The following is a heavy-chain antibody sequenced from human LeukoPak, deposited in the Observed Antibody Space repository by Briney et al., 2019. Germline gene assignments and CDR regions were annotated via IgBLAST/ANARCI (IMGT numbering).Heavy chain of an antibody. CDR1: GGTFSSYT. J-gene: IGHJ5*02. V-gene: IGHV1-69*04. CDR2: IIAILGIA. CDR3: ARDHPIPCTTPTSYQTSFDP. D-gene: IGHD2-8*01. Sequence: GGSVKVSCKASGGTFSSYTISWVRQAPGQGLEWMGRIIAILGIANYAQKFQGRVTITADKYTSRAYMELSRLRSEDTAGYYGARDHPIPCTTPTSYQTSFDPWGQGTLVTVSS.